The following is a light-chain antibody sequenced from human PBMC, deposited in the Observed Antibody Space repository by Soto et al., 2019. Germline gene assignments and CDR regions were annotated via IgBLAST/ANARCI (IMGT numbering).Light chain of an antibody. CDR2: YVS. V-gene: IGKV1-27*01. CDR1: QDIGKY. CDR3: QKYTKYAPGT. J-gene: IGKJ1*01. Sequence: DIQMTQSPSSLSASVGDRVTLTCRASQDIGKYLAWYQQRPGKVPKLLIYYVSNLQSGVPSRFSGSGSGTEFTLSISSLQPEDFATYYCQKYTKYAPGTFGQGTKVEI.